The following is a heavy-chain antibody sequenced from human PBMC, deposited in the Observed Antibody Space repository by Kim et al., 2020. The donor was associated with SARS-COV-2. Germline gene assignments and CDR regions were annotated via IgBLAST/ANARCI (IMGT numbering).Heavy chain of an antibody. J-gene: IGHJ6*02. Sequence: ASVKVSCKASGYGFVSFRVHWVRQAPGQTLEWLGWINPGSGGTKYAQKFQDRVTISSDTSATTAYMELSSLRYEDTSVYYCARSSVPAKYYFYPLDVWGQGTTVTVSS. V-gene: IGHV1-3*01. CDR1: GYGFVSFR. CDR2: INPGSGGT. CDR3: ARSSVPAKYYFYPLDV. D-gene: IGHD3-10*01.